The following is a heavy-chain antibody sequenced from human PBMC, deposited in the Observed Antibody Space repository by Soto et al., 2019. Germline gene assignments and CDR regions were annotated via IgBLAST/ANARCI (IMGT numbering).Heavy chain of an antibody. CDR1: GFTFSDCA. CDR2: ISVSGSST. V-gene: IGHV3-23*01. CDR3: AKGQPNWKQLQFFDL. D-gene: IGHD1-1*01. J-gene: IGHJ2*01. Sequence: QHAGSPTLSCAASGFTFSDCAVNWVRQAPGKGLEWVSGISVSGSSTHYADSVKGRFTISRDNSKNTLYLQMNSLRGEDTAVYYCAKGQPNWKQLQFFDLWGRGTLVTVSS.